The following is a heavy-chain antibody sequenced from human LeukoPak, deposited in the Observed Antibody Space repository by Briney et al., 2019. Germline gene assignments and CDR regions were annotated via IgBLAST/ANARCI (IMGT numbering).Heavy chain of an antibody. CDR1: GFTFSSYA. D-gene: IGHD2-2*01. CDR2: ISGSGGST. J-gene: IGHJ4*02. V-gene: IGHV3-23*01. Sequence: GGSLRLSCAVSGFTFSSYAMSWVHQAPGKGLEWVSGISGSGGSTYYADSVKGRFTISRDNSKNTLYLQMNSLRAEDTAVYYCAKTATTCSSTSCLCFDYWGQGTLVTVSS. CDR3: AKTATTCSSTSCLCFDY.